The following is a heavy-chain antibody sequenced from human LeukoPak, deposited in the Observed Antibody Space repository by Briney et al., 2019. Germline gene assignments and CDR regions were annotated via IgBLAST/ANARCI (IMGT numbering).Heavy chain of an antibody. J-gene: IGHJ4*02. V-gene: IGHV4-34*01. CDR1: GGSFSGYY. D-gene: IGHD5-12*01. CDR2: INHGGST. Sequence: SETLSLTCAVYGGSFSGYYWSWIRQPPGKGLEWIGEINHGGSTNYNPSLKSRVTISVDTSKNQFSLKLSSVTAADTAVYYCAKIGGYSGYYWGQGTLVTVSS. CDR3: AKIGGYSGYY.